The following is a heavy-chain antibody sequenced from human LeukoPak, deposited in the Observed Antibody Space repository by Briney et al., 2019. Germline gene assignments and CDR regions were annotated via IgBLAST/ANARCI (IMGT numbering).Heavy chain of an antibody. V-gene: IGHV4-4*07. CDR3: AREGDSSSGWYDWFDP. CDR1: GGSISSYY. D-gene: IGHD6-19*01. CDR2: IYTSGST. J-gene: IGHJ5*02. Sequence: SETLSLTCTVSGGSISSYYWSWIRQPAGKGLGWIGRIYTSGSTNYNPSLKSRVTMSVDTSKNQFSLKLSSVTAADTAVYYCAREGDSSSGWYDWFDPWGQGTLVTVSS.